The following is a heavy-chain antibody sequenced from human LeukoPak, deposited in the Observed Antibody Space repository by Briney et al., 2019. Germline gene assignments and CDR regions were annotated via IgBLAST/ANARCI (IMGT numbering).Heavy chain of an antibody. V-gene: IGHV4-59*08. CDR3: ARGNDSSGYVHDY. J-gene: IGHJ4*02. D-gene: IGHD3-22*01. Sequence: PSETLSLTCTVSGGSISSNYWSWIRQPPGKGLEWIGYSYYSGNTNYNPSLKSRVTILVDTSKNHFSLNLSSVTAADTAVYYCARGNDSSGYVHDYWGQGTLVTVSS. CDR2: SYYSGNT. CDR1: GGSISSNY.